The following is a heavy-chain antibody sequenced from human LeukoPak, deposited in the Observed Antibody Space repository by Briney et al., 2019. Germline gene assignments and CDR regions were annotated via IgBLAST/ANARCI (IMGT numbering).Heavy chain of an antibody. Sequence: GRSLRLSCAASGFIFSSYGMKWVRQAPGKGLEWVSAISGSGGSTYYADSVKGRFTISRDNSKNTLYLQMNSLRAEDTAVYYCAKDSAKKYDDYWGQGTLVTVSS. V-gene: IGHV3-23*01. CDR2: ISGSGGST. CDR3: AKDSAKKYDDY. J-gene: IGHJ4*02. D-gene: IGHD2/OR15-2a*01. CDR1: GFIFSSYG.